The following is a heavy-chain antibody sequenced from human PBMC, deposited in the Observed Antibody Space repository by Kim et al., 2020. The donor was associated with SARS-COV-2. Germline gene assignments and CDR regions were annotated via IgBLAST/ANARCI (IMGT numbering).Heavy chain of an antibody. V-gene: IGHV5-10-1*01. D-gene: IGHD3-3*01. CDR1: GYSFTSYW. CDR2: IDPSDSYT. CDR3: ARLVTGDDLKHGDWFDP. J-gene: IGHJ5*02. Sequence: GESLKISCKGSGYSFTSYWISWVRQMPGKGLEWMGRIDPSDSYTNYSPSFQGHVTISADKSISTAYLQWSSLKASDTAMYYCARLVTGDDLKHGDWFDPWGQGTLVTVSS.